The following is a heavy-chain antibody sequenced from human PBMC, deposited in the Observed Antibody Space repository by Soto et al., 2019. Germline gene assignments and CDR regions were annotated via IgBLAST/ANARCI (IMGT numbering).Heavy chain of an antibody. J-gene: IGHJ4*02. CDR2: VNTYNGNP. CDR3: ARDSQYSTSWQRFDS. CDR1: GYTFTDYA. Sequence: QVQLVQYGVEVKKPEASVKVSCKASGYTFTDYAISWVRQAPGRGLEWMGWVNTYNGNPNYAQIFQGRVTMTTDTSTDTAYMELRSLKSDDSAVYYCARDSQYSTSWQRFDSWGQGTLVTVSS. V-gene: IGHV1-18*01. D-gene: IGHD6-13*01.